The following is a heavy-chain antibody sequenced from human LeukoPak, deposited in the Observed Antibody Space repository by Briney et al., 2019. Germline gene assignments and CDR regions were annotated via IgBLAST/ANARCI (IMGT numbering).Heavy chain of an antibody. CDR1: GGSISSYY. Sequence: SETLSLTCTVYGGSISSYYWSWIRQPPGKGLEWIGYIYTSGSTNYNPSLKSRVTISVDTSKNQFSLKLSSVTAADTAVYYCARLAVAGTGGYYMDVWGKGTTVTVSS. D-gene: IGHD6-19*01. CDR2: IYTSGST. V-gene: IGHV4-4*09. J-gene: IGHJ6*03. CDR3: ARLAVAGTGGYYMDV.